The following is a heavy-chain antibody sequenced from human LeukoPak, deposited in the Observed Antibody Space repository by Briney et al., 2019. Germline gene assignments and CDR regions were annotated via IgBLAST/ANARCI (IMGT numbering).Heavy chain of an antibody. CDR1: GFTFSSYW. CDR2: INSDGSST. Sequence: GGSLRLSCAASGFTFSSYWMHWVRQAPGKGLVWVSRINSDGSSTSYADSVKGRFTISRDNSKNTLYLQMNSLRAEDTAVYYCAKADRSPRGDSSGFDYWGQGTLVTVSS. CDR3: AKADRSPRGDSSGFDY. J-gene: IGHJ4*02. D-gene: IGHD3-22*01. V-gene: IGHV3-74*01.